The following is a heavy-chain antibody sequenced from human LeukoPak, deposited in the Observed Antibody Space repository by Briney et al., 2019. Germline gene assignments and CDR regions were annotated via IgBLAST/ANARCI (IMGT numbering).Heavy chain of an antibody. D-gene: IGHD1-26*01. V-gene: IGHV3-11*04. Sequence: GGSLRLSCVVSGFTFRNYYMTWIRQAPGKGLEWVSYISARGETTYYGDSVRGRFTISRDNAKNSLYLDMNTLKAEDTAVYYCARDPSWEILSYFDYWGQGTLVTVSS. CDR3: ARDPSWEILSYFDY. CDR1: GFTFRNYY. CDR2: ISARGETT. J-gene: IGHJ4*02.